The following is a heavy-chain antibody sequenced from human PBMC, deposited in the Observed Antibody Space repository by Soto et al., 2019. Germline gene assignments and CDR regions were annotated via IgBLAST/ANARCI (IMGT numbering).Heavy chain of an antibody. V-gene: IGHV2-70*11. CDR3: ARLMPVSNWNDGYYYYYYMDV. CDR1: GFSLSTSGMC. J-gene: IGHJ6*03. CDR2: IDWDDDK. Sequence: SGPTLVNPTPPLTLTCTFSGFSLSTSGMCVSWIRQPPGKALEWLARIDWDDDKYYSTSLKTRLTISKDTSKNQVVLTMTNMDPVDTATYYCARLMPVSNWNDGYYYYYYMDVWGKGTTVTVSS. D-gene: IGHD1-20*01.